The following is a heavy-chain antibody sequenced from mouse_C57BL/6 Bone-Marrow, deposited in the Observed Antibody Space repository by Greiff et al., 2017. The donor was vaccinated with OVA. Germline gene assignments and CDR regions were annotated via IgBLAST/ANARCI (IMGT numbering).Heavy chain of an antibody. CDR2: INPYNGGT. CDR3: AREGKGFAY. D-gene: IGHD1-3*01. CDR1: GYTFTDYY. V-gene: IGHV1-19*01. J-gene: IGHJ3*01. Sequence: EVKLMESGPVLVKPGASVKMSCKASGYTFTDYYMNWVKQSHGKSLEWIGVINPYNGGTSYNQKFKGKATLTVDKSSSTAYMELNSLTSEDSAVYYCAREGKGFAYWGQGTLVTVSA.